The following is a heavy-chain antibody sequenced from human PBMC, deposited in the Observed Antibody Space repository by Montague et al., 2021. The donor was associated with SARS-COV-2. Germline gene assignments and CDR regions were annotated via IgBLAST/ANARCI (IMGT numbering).Heavy chain of an antibody. Sequence: SETLSLTCTVSGSSVRSDYYWAWIRQSPGKGLEWIGSSSHKGITDYNPSLRSRVTLSVDTSKNQISLKMTSVAAADTAGYYCARYSPLGFESPDTFDIWGRGTMVTVSS. V-gene: IGHV4-38-2*02. CDR3: ARYSPLGFESPDTFDI. J-gene: IGHJ3*02. CDR2: SSHKGIT. CDR1: GSSVRSDYY. D-gene: IGHD3-9*01.